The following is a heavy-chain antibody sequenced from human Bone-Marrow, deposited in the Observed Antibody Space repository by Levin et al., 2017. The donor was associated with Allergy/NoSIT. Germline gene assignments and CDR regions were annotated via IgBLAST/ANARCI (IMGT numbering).Heavy chain of an antibody. CDR2: INHSGST. V-gene: IGHV4-34*01. D-gene: IGHD3-3*01. CDR3: ARGEVLRFLEWSFGRDIWFDP. J-gene: IGHJ5*02. Sequence: KPSETLSLTCAVYGGSFSGYYWSWIRQPPGKGLEWIGEINHSGSTNYNPSLKSRVTISVDTSKNQFSLKLSSVTAADTAVYYCARGEVLRFLEWSFGRDIWFDPWGQGTLVTVSS. CDR1: GGSFSGYY.